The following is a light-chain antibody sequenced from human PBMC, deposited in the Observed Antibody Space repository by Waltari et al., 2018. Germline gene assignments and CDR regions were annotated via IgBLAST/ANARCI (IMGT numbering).Light chain of an antibody. J-gene: IGKJ3*01. CDR3: QQRNKWPPIT. CDR2: EAS. V-gene: IGKV3-11*01. Sequence: EVVLTQSPATLSLSPGESATLSCGASQNVDTYLAWFQQKPGQAPRLLIYEASNRATGVPARFSGSGSETDFTLTISSLEPEDSAVYYCQQRNKWPPITFGPGTRVEIK. CDR1: QNVDTY.